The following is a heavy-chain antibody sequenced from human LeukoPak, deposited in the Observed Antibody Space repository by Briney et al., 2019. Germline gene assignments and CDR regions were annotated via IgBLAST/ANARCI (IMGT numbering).Heavy chain of an antibody. CDR3: ASWPISAGGRSDYYDSSGYLTDY. V-gene: IGHV4-38-2*02. D-gene: IGHD3-22*01. Sequence: SETLSLTCTVSGYSISSGYYWGWIRPPPGKGLEWIGSIYHSGSTYYNPSLKSRVTISVDTSKNQFSLKLSSVTAADTAVYYCASWPISAGGRSDYYDSSGYLTDYWGQGTLVTVSS. CDR1: GYSISSGYY. J-gene: IGHJ4*02. CDR2: IYHSGST.